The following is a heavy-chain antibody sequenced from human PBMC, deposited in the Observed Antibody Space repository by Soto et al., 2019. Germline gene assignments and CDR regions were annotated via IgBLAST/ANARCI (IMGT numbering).Heavy chain of an antibody. CDR1: GFTFSSYG. CDR3: GKGGSGSPFDY. D-gene: IGHD6-25*01. J-gene: IGHJ4*02. V-gene: IGHV3-30*18. CDR2: ISYDGSNK. Sequence: PGGSLRLSCAASGFTFSSYGMHWVRQAPGKGLEWVAVISYDGSNKYYADSVKGRFTISRDNSKNTLYLQMNSLRAEDTALYYRGKGGSGSPFDYWGQGTLVTVSS.